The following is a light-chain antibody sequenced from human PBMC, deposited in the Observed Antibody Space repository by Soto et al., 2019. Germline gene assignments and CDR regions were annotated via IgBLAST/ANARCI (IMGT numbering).Light chain of an antibody. CDR2: EVS. J-gene: IGLJ3*02. CDR3: SSYTTSNTWV. Sequence: QSALTQPASVSGSPGQSITISCTGTSSDVGAYDYVSWYQQHPGKAPKFMPYEVSNRPSGLSNRFSGSKSGNTASLTISGLQAEDEADYYCSSYTTSNTWVFGGGTKLTVL. CDR1: SSDVGAYDY. V-gene: IGLV2-14*01.